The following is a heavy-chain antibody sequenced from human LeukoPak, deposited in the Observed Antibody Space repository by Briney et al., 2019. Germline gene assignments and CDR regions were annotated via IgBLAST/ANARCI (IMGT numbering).Heavy chain of an antibody. J-gene: IGHJ4*02. CDR3: ARDPYCGGDCYSVGVIYDY. D-gene: IGHD2-21*01. V-gene: IGHV1-18*01. CDR2: ISAYNGNT. CDR1: GYTFTSYG. Sequence: ASVKVSCKASGYTFTSYGISWVRQAPGQGLEWMGWISAYNGNTNYAQKLQGRVTMTTDTSTSTAYMELRSLRSDDTAVYYCARDPYCGGDCYSVGVIYDYWGQGTLVTVSS.